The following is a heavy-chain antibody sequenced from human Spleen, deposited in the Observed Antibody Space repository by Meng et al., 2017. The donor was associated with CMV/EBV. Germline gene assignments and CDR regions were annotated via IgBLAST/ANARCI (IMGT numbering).Heavy chain of an antibody. J-gene: IGHJ4*02. CDR1: GYTFTGYY. V-gene: IGHV1-2*02. CDR3: ARGYCSGASCYIDD. Sequence: ASVKVSCKASGYTFTGYYMNWVRQAPGQGLEWMGWVNANSGAKDYAQKFQGRVTMTRDTSISTAYMELSRLRSDDTAVYYCARGYCSGASCYIDDWGQGTLVTSPQ. CDR2: VNANSGAK. D-gene: IGHD2-2*02.